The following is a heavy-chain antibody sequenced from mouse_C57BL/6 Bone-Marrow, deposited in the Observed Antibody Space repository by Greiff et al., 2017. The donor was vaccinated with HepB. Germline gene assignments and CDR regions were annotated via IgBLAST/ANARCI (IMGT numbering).Heavy chain of an antibody. J-gene: IGHJ4*01. V-gene: IGHV1-81*01. D-gene: IGHD4-1*01. CDR1: GYTFTSYG. CDR3: AREVWVYAMDY. CDR2: IYPRSGNT. Sequence: QVQLQQSGAELARPGASVKLSCKASGYTFTSYGISWVKQRTGQGLEWIGEIYPRSGNTYYNEKFKGKATLTADKSYSTAYMELRSLTSEDSAVYFCAREVWVYAMDYWGQGTSVTVSS.